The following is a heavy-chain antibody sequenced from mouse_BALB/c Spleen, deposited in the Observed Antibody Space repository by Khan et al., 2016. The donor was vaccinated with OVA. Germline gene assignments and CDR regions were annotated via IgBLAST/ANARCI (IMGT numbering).Heavy chain of an antibody. CDR1: GYIFTSYG. V-gene: IGHV9-3-1*01. J-gene: IGHJ4*01. CDR3: ARPPDFAYDMGD. CDR2: INTYTGAP. Sequence: QIQLVQSGPELKKPGETVKISCKASGYIFTSYGMNWVKQAPGKGLKWMGWINTYTGAPTYAADFTGRFVFSLETSASPAYLQINNLKNEDTATDFCARPPDFAYDMGDWGQGTSVTVAS.